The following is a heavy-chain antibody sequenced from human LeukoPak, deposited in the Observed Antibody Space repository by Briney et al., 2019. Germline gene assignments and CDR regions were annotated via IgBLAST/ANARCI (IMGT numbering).Heavy chain of an antibody. J-gene: IGHJ6*03. D-gene: IGHD3-22*01. V-gene: IGHV3-13*01. CDR3: ARDTPDSMNPTQHYMDV. CDR1: GFTSSSYD. CDR2: IGTAGDT. Sequence: GGSLRLSCAASGFTSSSYDMHWVRQATGKGLEWVSAIGTAGDTYYPGSVKGRFTISRENAKNSLYLQMNSLRAGDTAVYCCARDTPDSMNPTQHYMDVWGKGTTVTVSS.